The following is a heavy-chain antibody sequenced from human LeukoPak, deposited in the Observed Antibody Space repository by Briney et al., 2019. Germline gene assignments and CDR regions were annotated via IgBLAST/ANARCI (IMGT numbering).Heavy chain of an antibody. V-gene: IGHV3-23*01. J-gene: IGHJ4*02. CDR2: INGSGGST. CDR3: AKDSFSTR. CDR1: GFTFSSDS. D-gene: IGHD2-2*01. Sequence: GGSLRLSCAASGFTFSSDSMTWVRQAPGKGLEWVSTINGSGGSTFYADSVKGRFTISRDNSKNTLYLHMNSLSAEDTAIYYCAKDSFSTRWGQGTLVTVSS.